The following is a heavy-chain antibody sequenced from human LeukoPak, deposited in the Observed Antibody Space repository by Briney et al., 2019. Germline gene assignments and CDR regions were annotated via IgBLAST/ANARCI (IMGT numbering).Heavy chain of an antibody. CDR1: GYTFTGYY. V-gene: IGHV1-2*02. Sequence: VASVKVSCKASGYTFTGYYMHWVRQAPGQGLEWMGWINPNSGGTNYAQKFQGRVTMTRDTSISTAYMELSRLRSDDTAVYYCARTKNLYPGWFDPWGQGTLVTVSS. CDR2: INPNSGGT. CDR3: ARTKNLYPGWFDP. D-gene: IGHD1-14*01. J-gene: IGHJ5*02.